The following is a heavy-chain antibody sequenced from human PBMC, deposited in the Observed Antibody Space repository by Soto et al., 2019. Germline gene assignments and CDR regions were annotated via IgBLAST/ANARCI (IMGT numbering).Heavy chain of an antibody. D-gene: IGHD4-17*01. CDR1: GFTFSSYA. J-gene: IGHJ6*02. CDR2: ISGSGGST. Sequence: GGSLRLSCAASGFTFSSYAMSWVRQAPGKGLEWVSAISGSGGSTYYADSVKGRFTISRDNSKNTLYLQMNSLRAEDTAVYYCAKGGPTTVTKRKKMHSYYYGMDVWGQGTTVTV. CDR3: AKGGPTTVTKRKKMHSYYYGMDV. V-gene: IGHV3-23*01.